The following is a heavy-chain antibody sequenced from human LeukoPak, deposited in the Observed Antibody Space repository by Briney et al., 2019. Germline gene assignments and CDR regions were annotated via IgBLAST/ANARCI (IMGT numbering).Heavy chain of an antibody. D-gene: IGHD3-3*01. CDR3: ARIENDFWSGYPTYYYYYYMDV. CDR2: IKADGSEK. CDR1: GFTFTNYW. J-gene: IGHJ6*03. V-gene: IGHV3-7*01. Sequence: GGSLRLSCAASGFTFTNYWMSWVRQAPGKGLEWVANIKADGSEKFYVDSVRGRFTISRDNAKNSLYLQMNSLRAEDTAVFYCARIENDFWSGYPTYYYYYYMDVWGKGTTVTVSS.